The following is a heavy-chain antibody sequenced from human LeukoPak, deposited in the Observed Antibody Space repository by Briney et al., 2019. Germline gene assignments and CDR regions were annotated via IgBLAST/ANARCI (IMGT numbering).Heavy chain of an antibody. CDR1: GYIFTAYF. J-gene: IGHJ4*02. CDR3: TRDLDIVATIINV. D-gene: IGHD2-21*01. Sequence: GASERVSCKASGYIFTAYFLHWVRQAPGQGPEWMGWINPVNGVSEYARKFQGRVNMTRDTSTSTVYMELNRLTSDDTAIYFCTRDLDIVATIINVWGQGTLVTVSS. CDR2: INPVNGVS. V-gene: IGHV1-2*02.